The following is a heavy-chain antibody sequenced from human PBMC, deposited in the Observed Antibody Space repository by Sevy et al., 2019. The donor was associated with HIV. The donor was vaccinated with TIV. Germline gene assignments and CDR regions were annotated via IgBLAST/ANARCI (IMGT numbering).Heavy chain of an antibody. V-gene: IGHV4-61*02. Sequence: SETLSLTCTVSGGSISSGNYYWSWIRQPAGKGLEWIGRIYTSGSTNYTPSLKSRVTISVDTSKNQFSLKLSSVTAADTAVHYCARESGDCSSTSCYEGVFDYWGQGTLVTVSS. CDR2: IYTSGST. J-gene: IGHJ4*02. CDR3: ARESGDCSSTSCYEGVFDY. D-gene: IGHD2-2*01. CDR1: GGSISSGNYY.